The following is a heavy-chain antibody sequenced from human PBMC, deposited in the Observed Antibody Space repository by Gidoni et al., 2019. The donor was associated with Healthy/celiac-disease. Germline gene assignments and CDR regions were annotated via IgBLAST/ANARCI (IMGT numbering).Heavy chain of an antibody. CDR3: ANLAAGPTRIDI. V-gene: IGHV3-43*01. J-gene: IGHJ3*02. CDR2: ISWDGGST. D-gene: IGHD6-13*01. Sequence: EVQLVESGGVVVQPGVSLRLSCAASGFTFDDYTMHWVRQAPGKGLEWVSLISWDGGSTYYADSVKGRFTISRDNSKNSLYLQMNSLRTEDTALYYCANLAAGPTRIDIWGQGTMVTVSS. CDR1: GFTFDDYT.